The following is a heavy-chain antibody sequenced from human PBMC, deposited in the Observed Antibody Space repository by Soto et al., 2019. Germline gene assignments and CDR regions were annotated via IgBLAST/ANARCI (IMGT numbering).Heavy chain of an antibody. CDR1: GFTFSTYA. D-gene: IGHD3-3*01. CDR3: AKNGDFWSWGMDV. J-gene: IGHJ6*02. CDR2: ISSSGDGT. V-gene: IGHV3-23*01. Sequence: GGSLRLSCAASGFTFSTYAMTWVRQAPGKGLEWVSMISSSGDGTYYEDSVKGRFTISRDNSRNTPNLQMNSLRAEDTAVYYCAKNGDFWSWGMDVWGQGTTVTVSS.